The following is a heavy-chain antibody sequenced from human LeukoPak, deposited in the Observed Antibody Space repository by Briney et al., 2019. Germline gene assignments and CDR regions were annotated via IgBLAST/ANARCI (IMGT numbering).Heavy chain of an antibody. CDR3: ARGLYDSGDYHYGIRAYYFDT. Sequence: SETLSLTCAVSGASFSSDYWTWIRQPPGKGLGWIAEINHRGRSNYNPSLKSRVAISVDTSKNQFSLNLSSVTAADTARYYCARGLYDSGDYHYGIRAYYFDTCGQGTPVTVSS. V-gene: IGHV4-34*01. CDR1: GASFSSDY. D-gene: IGHD3-22*01. J-gene: IGHJ4*02. CDR2: INHRGRS.